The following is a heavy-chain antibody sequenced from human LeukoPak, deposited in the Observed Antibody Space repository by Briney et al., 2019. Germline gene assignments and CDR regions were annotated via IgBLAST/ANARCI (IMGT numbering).Heavy chain of an antibody. CDR3: ARPAYCGGNCYYFPDY. CDR2: ISSSGTI. J-gene: IGHJ4*02. D-gene: IGHD2-21*02. Sequence: GGSLRLSCAASGFTFSDYFMSWIRQAPGKGLEWVSHISSSGTIYYADSVKGRATISSDNAKNSLYLQMNSLRAEDTAVYYCARPAYCGGNCYYFPDYWGQGTLVTVSS. CDR1: GFTFSDYF. V-gene: IGHV3-11*04.